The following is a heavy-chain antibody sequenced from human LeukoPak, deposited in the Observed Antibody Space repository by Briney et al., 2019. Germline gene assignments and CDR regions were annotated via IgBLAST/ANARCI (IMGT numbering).Heavy chain of an antibody. Sequence: GGSLRLSCAASGFTFSSYSMNWVRQAPGKGLEWVSSISSGSSYIYYADSVRGRFTISRDNAKNSLYLQMNSLRAEDTAVYYCARAVQKAEDYWGQGTLVTVSS. CDR2: ISSGSSYI. J-gene: IGHJ4*02. V-gene: IGHV3-21*01. CDR3: ARAVQKAEDY. D-gene: IGHD3-10*01. CDR1: GFTFSSYS.